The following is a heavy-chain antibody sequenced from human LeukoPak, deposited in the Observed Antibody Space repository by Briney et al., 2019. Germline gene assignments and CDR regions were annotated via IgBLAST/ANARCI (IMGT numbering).Heavy chain of an antibody. CDR3: ARETNDFWSGYYLDY. D-gene: IGHD3-3*01. CDR2: ISDSSSTI. Sequence: GESLRLSCAASGFTFSSYSMNWVRQAPGKGREWVSYISDSSSTIYYADSVKGRFTISRDNAKNSLYLQMNSLRAEDTAVYYCARETNDFWSGYYLDYWGQGTLVTVSS. V-gene: IGHV3-48*04. CDR1: GFTFSSYS. J-gene: IGHJ4*02.